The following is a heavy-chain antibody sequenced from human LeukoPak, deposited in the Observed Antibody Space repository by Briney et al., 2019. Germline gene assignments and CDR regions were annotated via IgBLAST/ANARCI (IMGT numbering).Heavy chain of an antibody. CDR3: TTDTWYSAGH. CDR1: GFIFSGTW. J-gene: IGHJ4*02. CDR2: IKKDGSEK. Sequence: GGSLRLSCTASGFIFSGTWMAWIRQAPGKGLEWVAIIKKDGSEKYYVDSMKGRFTISRDNAKNSLFLQMNSLRAEDTAIYYCTTDTWYSAGHWGQGTLVTVSS. D-gene: IGHD2-15*01. V-gene: IGHV3-7*03.